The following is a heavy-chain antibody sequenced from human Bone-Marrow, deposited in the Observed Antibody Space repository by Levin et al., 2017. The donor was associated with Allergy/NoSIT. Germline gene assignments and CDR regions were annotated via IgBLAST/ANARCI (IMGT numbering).Heavy chain of an antibody. D-gene: IGHD1-1*01. CDR3: TRPGRNYYYYYGMDV. CDR1: GFTFGDYL. J-gene: IGHJ6*02. Sequence: GGSLRLSCTASGFTFGDYLMSWVRQAPGRGLEWVGFIRSNADGGTTEYAASVKGRFTISRDDSKSIVYLQLSSLNTEDTAVYYCTRPGRNYYYYYGMDVWGQGTTVTVSS. CDR2: IRSNADGGTT. V-gene: IGHV3-49*04.